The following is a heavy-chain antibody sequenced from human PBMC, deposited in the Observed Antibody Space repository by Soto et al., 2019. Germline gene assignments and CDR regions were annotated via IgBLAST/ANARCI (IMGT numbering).Heavy chain of an antibody. D-gene: IGHD3-3*01. CDR2: INHSGST. Sequence: PSETLSLTCAVYGGSFSGYYWSWICQPPGKGLEWIGEINHSGSTNYNPSLESRVTISVDTSKNQFSLKLSSVTAADTAVYYCARGVPNYDFWSGDYYYYYGMDVWGQGTTVTVSS. CDR1: GGSFSGYY. CDR3: ARGVPNYDFWSGDYYYYYGMDV. V-gene: IGHV4-34*01. J-gene: IGHJ6*02.